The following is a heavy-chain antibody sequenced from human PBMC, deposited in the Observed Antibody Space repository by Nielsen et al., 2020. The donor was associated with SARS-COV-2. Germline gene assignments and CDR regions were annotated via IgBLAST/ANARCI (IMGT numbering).Heavy chain of an antibody. CDR1: GFTFSSYA. CDR3: AKLDSSATGAFDI. D-gene: IGHD6-19*01. CDR2: ITASGGTT. Sequence: LKIYFAASGFTFSSYAMSWVRQAPGKGLEGVSAITASGGTTYYADSVKGRFTISRNNSKNPLYLQMKRLRAEDTAVYYCAKLDSSATGAFDIWGQGTMVTVSS. V-gene: IGHV3-23*01. J-gene: IGHJ3*02.